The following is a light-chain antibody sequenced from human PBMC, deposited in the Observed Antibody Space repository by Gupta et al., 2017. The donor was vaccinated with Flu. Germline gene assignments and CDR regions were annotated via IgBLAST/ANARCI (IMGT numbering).Light chain of an antibody. CDR1: SLRSYY. Sequence: SSELTQDPAVSVALGQTVRITCQGDSLRSYYASWYQQKPGQAPVLVIYGKNNRPSGIPDRFSGSSSGNTASFTITGAQAEDEADYYCNSRDSSGNHPGVFGGGTKLTVL. CDR3: NSRDSSGNHPGV. J-gene: IGLJ2*01. CDR2: GKN. V-gene: IGLV3-19*01.